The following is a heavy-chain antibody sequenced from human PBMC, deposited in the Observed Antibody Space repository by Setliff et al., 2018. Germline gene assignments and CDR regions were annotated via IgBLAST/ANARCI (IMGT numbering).Heavy chain of an antibody. CDR3: ARGLLEYDFWSGYWGTTHPYYFDY. CDR1: GGSISSGGYY. J-gene: IGHJ4*02. V-gene: IGHV4-31*03. CDR2: IYYSGST. D-gene: IGHD3-3*01. Sequence: NPSETLSLTCTVSGGSISSGGYYWSWIRQHPGKGLEWIGYIYYSGSTYYNPSLKSRVTISVDTSKNQFSLKLSSVTAADTAVYYCARGLLEYDFWSGYWGTTHPYYFDYWGQGTLGTVSS.